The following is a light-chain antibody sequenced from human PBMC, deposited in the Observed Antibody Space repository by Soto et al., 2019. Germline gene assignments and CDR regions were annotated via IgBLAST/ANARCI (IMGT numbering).Light chain of an antibody. CDR1: TSNIGNHY. J-gene: IGLJ1*01. CDR3: ATWDDTLRGYV. V-gene: IGLV1-47*01. Sequence: QSVLTQPPSASGTPGQRVSISCSGSTSNIGNHYVFWYQHFPGTAPKLLIFRNNQRPSGVPDRFSGSGSGTSASLAISGLRSEDEADYYCATWDDTLRGYVFGTGTKVTVL. CDR2: RNN.